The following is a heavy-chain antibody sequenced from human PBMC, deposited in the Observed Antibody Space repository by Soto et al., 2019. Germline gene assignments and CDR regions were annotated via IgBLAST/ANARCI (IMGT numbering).Heavy chain of an antibody. CDR3: AGYSHKGD. Sequence: LVESGGGLVQPGGSLSLSCAASGFTVSNNYMSWVRQAPGKGLEWVSLIYSGGSTHYADSVKGRFTISRDNSKNTLYLQMSSLRFEDTAVYYCAGYSHKGDWGQGTLVTVSS. CDR2: IYSGGST. J-gene: IGHJ4*02. CDR1: GFTVSNNY. V-gene: IGHV3-66*01. D-gene: IGHD1-26*01.